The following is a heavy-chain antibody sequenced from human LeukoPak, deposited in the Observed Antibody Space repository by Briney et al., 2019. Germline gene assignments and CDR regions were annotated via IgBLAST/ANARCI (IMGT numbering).Heavy chain of an antibody. J-gene: IGHJ4*02. CDR1: GFTFSSYS. CDR2: ISSSSSYI. V-gene: IGHV3-21*01. D-gene: IGHD6-6*01. Sequence: PGGSLRLSCAASGFTFSSYSMNWVRQAPGKGLEWVSSISSSSSYIYYADSVKGRFTISRDNSKNTLYLQMNSLRAEDTAVYYCARDRFEYSGSGFYDYWGQGTLDTVSS. CDR3: ARDRFEYSGSGFYDY.